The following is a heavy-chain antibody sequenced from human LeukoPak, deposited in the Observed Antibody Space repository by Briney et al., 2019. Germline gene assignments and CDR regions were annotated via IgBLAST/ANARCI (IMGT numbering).Heavy chain of an antibody. CDR2: ISPSGHSI. CDR1: GFTFSAYS. J-gene: IGHJ4*02. V-gene: IGHV3-21*01. D-gene: IGHD7-27*01. Sequence: GGSLRLSCAGSGFTFSAYSMNWVRQAPGRGLEWFASISPSGHSIWQADSVEGRLTISRDNVKDSLYLQMNSLRVDDTAVYFCVRDYLGESGAGGCWGQGTLVTVSS. CDR3: VRDYLGESGAGGC.